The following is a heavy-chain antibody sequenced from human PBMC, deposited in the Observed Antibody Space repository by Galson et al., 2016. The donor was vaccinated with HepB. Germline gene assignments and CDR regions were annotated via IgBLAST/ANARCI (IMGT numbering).Heavy chain of an antibody. D-gene: IGHD5-18*01. J-gene: IGHJ4*02. CDR3: ARGMGYSYGYFDS. V-gene: IGHV3-33*01. CDR1: GFTFRTYN. CDR2: IWYDGSNK. Sequence: SLRLSCAASGFTFRTYNIHWVRQAPGKGPEWVAAIWYDGSNKYYADSVKGQFTISRDNSNNTVHVQMDSLRAEDTGLYFCARGMGYSYGYFDSWGQGTLVTVSS.